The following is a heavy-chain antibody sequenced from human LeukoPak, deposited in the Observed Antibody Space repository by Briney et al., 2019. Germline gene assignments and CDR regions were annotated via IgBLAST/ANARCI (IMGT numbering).Heavy chain of an antibody. D-gene: IGHD3-10*01. CDR3: ASSGREVRGAPTGWFDP. J-gene: IGHJ5*02. Sequence: GGSLTLSCAASGFTFSSYEMNWARQAPGKGLERVSYISSSGSTIYYADSVKGRFTISRDNAKNSLYLQMNSLRAEDTAIYYSASSGREVRGAPTGWFDPWGQGTLVTVSS. CDR1: GFTFSSYE. CDR2: ISSSGSTI. V-gene: IGHV3-48*03.